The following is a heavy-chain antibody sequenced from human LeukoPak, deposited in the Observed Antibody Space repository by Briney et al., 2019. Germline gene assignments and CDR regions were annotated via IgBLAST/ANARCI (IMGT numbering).Heavy chain of an antibody. CDR2: ISAYNGNT. J-gene: IGHJ4*02. D-gene: IGHD3-22*01. CDR3: ARTQRQYYYDSSGYFDY. CDR1: GYTFTSYG. Sequence: ASVKVSCKASGYTFTSYGISWVRQAPGQGLEWMGWISAYNGNTNYAQKLQGRVTMTTDTSTSTAYMELRSLRSDDTAVYYCARTQRQYYYDSSGYFDYWGQGTPVTVSS. V-gene: IGHV1-18*01.